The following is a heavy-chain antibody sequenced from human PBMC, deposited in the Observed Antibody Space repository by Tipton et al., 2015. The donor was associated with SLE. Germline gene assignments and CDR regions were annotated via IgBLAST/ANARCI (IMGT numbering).Heavy chain of an antibody. CDR2: ISYGGSNK. CDR3: ARGNCGDGGAFDI. V-gene: IGHV3-30-3*01. Sequence: SLRLSCAASGFTFSSYAMHWVRQAPGKGLEWVAFISYGGSNKYYADSVKGRFTISRDNSKNTVYLQMNSLRAEDTAVYYCARGNCGDGGAFDIWGQGTMVTVSS. CDR1: GFTFSSYA. J-gene: IGHJ3*02. D-gene: IGHD4-17*01.